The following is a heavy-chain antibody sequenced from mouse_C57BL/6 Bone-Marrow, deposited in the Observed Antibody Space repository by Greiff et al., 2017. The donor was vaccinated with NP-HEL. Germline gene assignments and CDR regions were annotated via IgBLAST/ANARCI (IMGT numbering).Heavy chain of an antibody. Sequence: EVKLVKSGGGLVKPGGSLKLSCAASGFTFSSYTMSWVRQTPEKRLEWVATISGGGGNTYYPDSVKGRFTISRDNAKNTLYLQMSSLRSEDTALYYCARRGGIFYWYFDVWGTGTTVTVSS. CDR3: ARRGGIFYWYFDV. V-gene: IGHV5-9*01. CDR2: ISGGGGNT. CDR1: GFTFSSYT. J-gene: IGHJ1*03.